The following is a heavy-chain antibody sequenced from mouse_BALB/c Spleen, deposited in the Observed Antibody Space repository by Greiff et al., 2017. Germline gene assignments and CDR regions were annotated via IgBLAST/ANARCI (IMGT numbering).Heavy chain of an antibody. CDR2: ISSGSSTI. J-gene: IGHJ2*01. V-gene: IGHV5-17*02. D-gene: IGHD1-1*01. CDR3: ARGLLLRNYFDY. CDR1: GFTFSSFG. Sequence: EVKLLESGGGLVQPGGSRKLSCAASGFTFSSFGMHWVRQAPEKGLEWVAYISSGSSTIYYADTVKGRFTISRDNPKNTLFLQMTSLRSEDTAMYYCARGLLLRNYFDYWGQGTTLTVSS.